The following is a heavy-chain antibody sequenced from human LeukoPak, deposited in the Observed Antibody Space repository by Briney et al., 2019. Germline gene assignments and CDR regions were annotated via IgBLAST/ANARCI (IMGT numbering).Heavy chain of an antibody. D-gene: IGHD3-22*01. CDR1: GFTLSSYW. CDR2: IKQDGSEK. J-gene: IGHJ4*02. Sequence: PGGSLRLSCAASGFTLSSYWMNWVRQAPGKGLEWVANIKQDGSEKYYVDSVEGRFTISRDNGKNSLYLQMNSLRAEDTAVYYCARDSSGPIDYWGQGTLVTVSS. V-gene: IGHV3-7*01. CDR3: ARDSSGPIDY.